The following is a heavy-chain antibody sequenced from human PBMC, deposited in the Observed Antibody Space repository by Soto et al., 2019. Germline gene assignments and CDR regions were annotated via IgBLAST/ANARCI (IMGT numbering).Heavy chain of an antibody. J-gene: IGHJ3*01. CDR3: ARDIQSVGPRANDAFDV. V-gene: IGHV1-3*01. D-gene: IGHD5-18*01. CDR2: FYPDTGNT. CDR1: GFTFSDNL. Sequence: QVQLVQSGAELKKPGASVNISCTASGFTFSDNLINWVRQVPGQGLEWMGCFYPDTGNTRYSETFQGRVTISRHPSASIAYLELSGLENEDTALYFCARDIQSVGPRANDAFDVWGQGTMITVSS.